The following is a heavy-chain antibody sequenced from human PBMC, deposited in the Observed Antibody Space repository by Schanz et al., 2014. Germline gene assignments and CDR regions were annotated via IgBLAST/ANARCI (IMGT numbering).Heavy chain of an antibody. J-gene: IGHJ3*01. V-gene: IGHV4-4*02. D-gene: IGHD2-21*01. CDR3: TRSTLWSYDV. CDR1: GGSISSGVW. Sequence: QLPLQESGPGLVKPSETLSLTCTVSGGSISSGVWWTWARQSPGKGLEWIGEIFHSGTTNYNPSLESRVTISVDKSKNQFSLILSSMTAADTAVYYCTRSTLWSYDVWGRGTMVIVSS. CDR2: IFHSGTT.